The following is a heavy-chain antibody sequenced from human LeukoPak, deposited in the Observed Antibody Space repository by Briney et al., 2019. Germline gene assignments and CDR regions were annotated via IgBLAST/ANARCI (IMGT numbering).Heavy chain of an antibody. CDR3: ASGLGGVDY. CDR2: ISSSSSYI. D-gene: IGHD3-16*01. Sequence: GGSLRLSCAASGFTFSNYSRNWVRQAPGKGLEWVSSISSSSSYIYYANSVKSRFTIYRDNAKNSLYLQMNSLRAEVTAVYYCASGLGGVDYWGQGTLVTVSS. CDR1: GFTFSNYS. V-gene: IGHV3-21*01. J-gene: IGHJ4*02.